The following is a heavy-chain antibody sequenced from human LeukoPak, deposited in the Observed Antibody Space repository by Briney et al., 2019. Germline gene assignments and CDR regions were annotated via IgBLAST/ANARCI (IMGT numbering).Heavy chain of an antibody. J-gene: IGHJ5*02. CDR2: IIPVFGTT. Sequence: GASVKVSCKASGYTFTSYDINWVRQATGQGLEWMGGIIPVFGTTIYAQVVQGRVTLTADESTGTAFMELSSLTSEDTAVYYCARRDCGDECYWGSYNWFDPWGQGTLVTVSS. D-gene: IGHD2-21*01. CDR1: GYTFTSYD. V-gene: IGHV1-69*13. CDR3: ARRDCGDECYWGSYNWFDP.